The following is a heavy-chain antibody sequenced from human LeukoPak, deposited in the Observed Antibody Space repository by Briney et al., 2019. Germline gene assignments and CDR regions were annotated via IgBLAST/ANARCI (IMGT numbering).Heavy chain of an antibody. V-gene: IGHV4-39*07. CDR2: IRYSGST. CDR3: ARGVGLRFLEWHLPSSYYYYYMDV. J-gene: IGHJ6*03. CDR1: GGSISSNTYF. D-gene: IGHD3-3*01. Sequence: PSETLSLTCNVSGGSISSNTYFWGWIRRPPGKGLEWIGSIRYSGSTYYNPSLKSRVTISVDTSKNQFSLKLSSVTAADTAVYYCARGVGLRFLEWHLPSSYYYYYMDVWGKGTTVTVSS.